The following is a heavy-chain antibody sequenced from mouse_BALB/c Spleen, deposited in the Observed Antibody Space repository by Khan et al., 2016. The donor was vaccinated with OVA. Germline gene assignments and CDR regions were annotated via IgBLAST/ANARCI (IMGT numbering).Heavy chain of an antibody. D-gene: IGHD1-1*01. CDR2: INPHIGET. V-gene: IGHV1-20*02. CDR1: GYSFTGYF. CDR3: TRIYRSDFDY. J-gene: IGHJ2*01. Sequence: VQLQQSGPELVRPGASVKISCKASGYSFTGYFMNWVMQSHGKSLEWIGRINPHIGETFYNQKFKDKATLTVDESSNTAHMERRSLASEDSAVYYCTRIYRSDFDYWGQGTTLTVSS.